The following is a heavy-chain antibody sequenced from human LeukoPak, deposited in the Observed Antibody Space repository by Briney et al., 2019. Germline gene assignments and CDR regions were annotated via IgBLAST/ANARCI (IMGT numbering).Heavy chain of an antibody. J-gene: IGHJ4*02. CDR1: GFTFSTYN. CDR3: ARGSGSAFDY. D-gene: IGHD2-15*01. Sequence: GGSLRLSCATSGFTFSTYNMNWVRLAPGKGLAWGSYISSSSSTIYYADSVKGRFTISRDNAKNALFLQMNSLRDEDSAVYYCARGSGSAFDYWGQGTLVTVSS. V-gene: IGHV3-48*02. CDR2: ISSSSSTI.